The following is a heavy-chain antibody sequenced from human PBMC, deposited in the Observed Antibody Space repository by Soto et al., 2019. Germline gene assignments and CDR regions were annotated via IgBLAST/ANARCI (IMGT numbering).Heavy chain of an antibody. V-gene: IGHV1-18*01. D-gene: IGHD5-12*01. CDR3: ARDSRRSGYDWYNWFDP. J-gene: IGHJ5*02. CDR1: GYTFTSYG. CDR2: ISAYNGNT. Sequence: QVQLVQSGAEVKKPGASVKVSCKASGYTFTSYGISWVRQAPGQGLEWMGWISAYNGNTNYAQKPQGRVTMTTDTSTSTAYMERRSLRSDDTDVYYCARDSRRSGYDWYNWFDPWGQGTLVTVSS.